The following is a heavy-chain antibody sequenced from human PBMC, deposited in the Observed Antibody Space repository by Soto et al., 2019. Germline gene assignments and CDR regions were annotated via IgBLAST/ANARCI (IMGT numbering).Heavy chain of an antibody. CDR1: GYTFTSYD. D-gene: IGHD3-3*01. Sequence: QVQLVQSGAEVKKPGASVKVSCKASGYTFTSYDINWVRQAPGQGLEWMGWMNPNSGNTDYAQKFQGRVTMTRNTYISTAYMELGSLRSEDTAVYYCASHNKPHYDVWRTSMDGWGQGTTVTVSS. CDR2: MNPNSGNT. V-gene: IGHV1-8*01. J-gene: IGHJ6*02. CDR3: ASHNKPHYDVWRTSMDG.